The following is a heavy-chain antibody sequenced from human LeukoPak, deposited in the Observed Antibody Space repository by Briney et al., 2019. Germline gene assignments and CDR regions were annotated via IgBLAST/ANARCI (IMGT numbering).Heavy chain of an antibody. CDR3: ARADSVTMVRGAIGRLYFDY. CDR2: IYHSGST. D-gene: IGHD3-10*01. V-gene: IGHV4-38-2*02. CDR1: GYSISSGYY. J-gene: IGHJ4*02. Sequence: SETLSLTCTVSGYSISSGYYWGWIRQPPGKGLEWIGSIYHSGSTYYNPSLKSRVTISVDTSKDQFSLKLSSVTAADTAVYYCARADSVTMVRGAIGRLYFDYWGQGTLVTVSS.